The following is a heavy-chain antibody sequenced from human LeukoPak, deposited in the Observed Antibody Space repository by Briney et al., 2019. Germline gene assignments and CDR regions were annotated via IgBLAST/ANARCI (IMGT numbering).Heavy chain of an antibody. D-gene: IGHD3-10*01. CDR2: IIPIFGTA. V-gene: IGHV1-69*06. CDR3: ATAPGGGFGSFFDY. J-gene: IGHJ4*02. CDR1: GGTFSSYA. Sequence: GASVKVSCKASGGTFSSYAISWVRQAPGQGLEWMGGIIPIFGTANYAQKFQGRVTMTEDTSTDTAYMELSSLRSEDTAVYYCATAPGGGFGSFFDYWGQGTLVTVSS.